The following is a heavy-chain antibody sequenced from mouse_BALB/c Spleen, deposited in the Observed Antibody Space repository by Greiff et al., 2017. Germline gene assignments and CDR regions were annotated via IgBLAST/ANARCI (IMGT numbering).Heavy chain of an antibody. J-gene: IGHJ4*01. CDR3: ARSYGNYRDYYAMDY. D-gene: IGHD2-1*01. CDR1: GFTFSSFG. V-gene: IGHV5-17*02. CDR2: ISSGSSTI. Sequence: EVQGVESGGGLVQPGGSRKLSCAVSGFTFSSFGMHWVRQAPEKGLEWVAYISSGSSTIYYADTVKGRFTISRDNPKNTLFLQMTSLRSEDTAMYYCARSYGNYRDYYAMDYWGQGTSVTVSS.